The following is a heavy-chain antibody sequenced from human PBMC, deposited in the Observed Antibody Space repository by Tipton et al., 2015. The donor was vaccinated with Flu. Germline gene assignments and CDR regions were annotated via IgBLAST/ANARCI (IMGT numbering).Heavy chain of an antibody. J-gene: IGHJ6*03. Sequence: QVQLVQSGAEVKKPGASVKVSYKASGYTFTSYGISWVRQAPGKGLEWMGGFDPEDGETIYAQKFQGRVTMTEDTSTDTAYMELSSLRSEDTAVYYCATGGYGLAARRAPIDYYYYMDVWGKGTTVTVSS. V-gene: IGHV1-24*01. CDR3: ATGGYGLAARRAPIDYYYYMDV. CDR2: FDPEDGET. CDR1: GYTFTSYG. D-gene: IGHD6-6*01.